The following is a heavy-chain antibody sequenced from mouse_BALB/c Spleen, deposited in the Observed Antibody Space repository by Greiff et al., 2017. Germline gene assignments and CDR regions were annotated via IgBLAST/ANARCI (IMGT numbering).Heavy chain of an antibody. CDR1: GFTFSSFG. D-gene: IGHD1-1*01. V-gene: IGHV5-17*02. CDR3: ARGDITTV. Sequence: EVKLMESGGGLVQPGGSRKLSCAASGFTFSSFGMHWVRQAPEKGLEWVAYISSGSSTIYYADTVKGRFTISRDNPKNTLFLQMTSLRSEDTAMYYCARGDITTVWGQGTTLTVSS. J-gene: IGHJ2*01. CDR2: ISSGSSTI.